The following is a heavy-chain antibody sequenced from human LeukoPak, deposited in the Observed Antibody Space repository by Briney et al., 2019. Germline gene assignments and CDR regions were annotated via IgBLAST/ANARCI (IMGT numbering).Heavy chain of an antibody. V-gene: IGHV4-39*07. Sequence: SETLSLTCTVSGGSISSSSYYWGWIRQPPGKGLEWIGSICYSGSTYYNPSLKSRVTISVDTSKNQFSLKLSSVTAADTAVYYCARVTTSWGYYMDVWGKGTTVTVSS. CDR1: GGSISSSSYY. D-gene: IGHD2/OR15-2a*01. CDR2: ICYSGST. CDR3: ARVTTSWGYYMDV. J-gene: IGHJ6*03.